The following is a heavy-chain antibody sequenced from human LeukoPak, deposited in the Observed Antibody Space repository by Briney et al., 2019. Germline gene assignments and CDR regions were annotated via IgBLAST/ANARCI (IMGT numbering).Heavy chain of an antibody. D-gene: IGHD6-6*01. CDR3: AKMSSSSSSDDY. CDR2: IKGDGSIT. V-gene: IGHV3-74*01. J-gene: IGHJ4*02. Sequence: GRSLRLSCAASGFTFTSWSLHWVRQAPGKGLVWVSRIKGDGSITNYADSVKGRFTISRDNAKNTLYLQMNSLGVEDTAVYFCAKMSSSSSSDDYWGQGTLVTVSS. CDR1: GFTFTSWS.